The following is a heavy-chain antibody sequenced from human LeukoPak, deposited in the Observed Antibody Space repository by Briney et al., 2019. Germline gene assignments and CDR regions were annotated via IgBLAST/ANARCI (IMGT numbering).Heavy chain of an antibody. Sequence: GGSLRLSCAASGFTFSSYAMSWVRQAPGKGLEWVSAISGSGDSTYYADSVKGRFTISRDNSKNTLYLQMNSLRAEDTAVFYCAKAPCSSTSCRYFDYWGQGTLVTVSS. CDR1: GFTFSSYA. CDR3: AKAPCSSTSCRYFDY. J-gene: IGHJ4*02. D-gene: IGHD2-2*01. V-gene: IGHV3-23*01. CDR2: ISGSGDST.